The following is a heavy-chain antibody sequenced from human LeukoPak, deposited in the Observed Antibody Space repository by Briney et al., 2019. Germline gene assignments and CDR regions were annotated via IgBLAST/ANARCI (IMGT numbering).Heavy chain of an antibody. CDR1: GFTFSSYW. CDR3: ARDLSGVTGYTYGRGIDY. J-gene: IGHJ4*02. CDR2: IKKDGSEK. D-gene: IGHD5-18*01. V-gene: IGHV3-7*01. Sequence: GGSLRPSCAASGFTFSSYWMSWVRQAPGKGLEWVANIKKDGSEKYYVDSVKGRFTISRDNAKTSLYLQMNSLRAEDTAVYYCARDLSGVTGYTYGRGIDYWGQGTLVTVSS.